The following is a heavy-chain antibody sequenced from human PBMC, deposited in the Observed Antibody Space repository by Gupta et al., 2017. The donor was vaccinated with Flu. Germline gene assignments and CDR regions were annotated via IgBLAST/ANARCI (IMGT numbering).Heavy chain of an antibody. Sequence: QVQLQQSGPGLVNPSQTLSLTFAISGDRVSSTRAASNWIRQSPSRGLEWLGRTYYRSKWYNDYAVSVKSRITINPDTSKNQFSLQLNSVTPEDTAVYYCARTEANTAYFDYWGQGTLVTVSS. V-gene: IGHV6-1*01. J-gene: IGHJ4*02. D-gene: IGHD5-18*01. CDR1: GDRVSSTRAA. CDR2: TYYRSKWYN. CDR3: ARTEANTAYFDY.